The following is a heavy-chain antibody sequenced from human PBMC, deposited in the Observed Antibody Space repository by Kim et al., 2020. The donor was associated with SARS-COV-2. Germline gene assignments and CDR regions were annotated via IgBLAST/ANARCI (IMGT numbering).Heavy chain of an antibody. D-gene: IGHD5-12*01. CDR2: TYYRSKWYY. Sequence: SQTLSLTCVISGDSVSSDSAAWNWIRQSPTSCLEWLGRTYYRSKWYYDYADSVKSRITINPDTSKNQFSLQLKSVTPEDTAMYYCARDHQYSIEYWGQGTLGTVSS. V-gene: IGHV6-1*01. CDR1: GDSVSSDSAA. CDR3: ARDHQYSIEY. J-gene: IGHJ4*02.